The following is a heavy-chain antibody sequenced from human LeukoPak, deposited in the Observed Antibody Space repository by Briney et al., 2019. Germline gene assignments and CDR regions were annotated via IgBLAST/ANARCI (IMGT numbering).Heavy chain of an antibody. Sequence: GGSLRLSCAASGFTFSSYSIHWVRQAPGKGLEWLAVISYDGSNKYYADSVKGRFTISRDNPKNTLYLEMNSLRAEDTAVYYCAKRGGSYFDYWGQGTLVTVSS. CDR1: GFTFSSYS. J-gene: IGHJ4*02. D-gene: IGHD1-26*01. CDR2: ISYDGSNK. V-gene: IGHV3-30*18. CDR3: AKRGGSYFDY.